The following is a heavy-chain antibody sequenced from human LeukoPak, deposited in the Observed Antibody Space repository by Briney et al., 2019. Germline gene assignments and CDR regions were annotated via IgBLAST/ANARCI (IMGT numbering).Heavy chain of an antibody. D-gene: IGHD3-22*01. Sequence: SETLSLTCAVYGGSISGYYWSWIRQPPGKGLEWIGEINHSGSTNYNPSLKSRVTISVDTSKNQFSLKLSSVTAADTAVYYCARSPRAYYYGSRAAFDIWGQGTMVTVSS. J-gene: IGHJ3*02. V-gene: IGHV4-34*01. CDR3: ARSPRAYYYGSRAAFDI. CDR1: GGSISGYY. CDR2: INHSGST.